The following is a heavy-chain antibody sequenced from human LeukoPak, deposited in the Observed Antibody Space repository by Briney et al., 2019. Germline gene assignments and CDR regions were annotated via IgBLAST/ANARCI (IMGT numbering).Heavy chain of an antibody. V-gene: IGHV7-4-1*02. CDR2: INTNTGNP. CDR1: GYTFTNYA. CDR3: ARGDSSGYYGNFDY. J-gene: IGHJ4*02. D-gene: IGHD3-22*01. Sequence: ASVKVSCKASGYTFTNYAMNWVRQAPGQGLEYMGWINTNTGNPTYAQGFTGRFVFSLDTSVSTAYLQISSLKAEDTAVYYCARGDSSGYYGNFDYWGQGTLVTVSS.